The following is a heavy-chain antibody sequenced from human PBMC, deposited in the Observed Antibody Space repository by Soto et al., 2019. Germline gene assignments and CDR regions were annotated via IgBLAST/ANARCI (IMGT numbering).Heavy chain of an antibody. CDR1: GFTFSSYA. J-gene: IGHJ6*02. D-gene: IGHD3-10*01. CDR2: ISGSGGST. V-gene: IGHV3-23*01. CDR3: AKGSRVRGVITMGYYYYGMDV. Sequence: GGSLRLSCAASGFTFSSYAMSWVRQAPGKGLEWVSAISGSGGSTYYADSVKGRFTISRDNSKNTLYLQMNSLRAEDTAVYYCAKGSRVRGVITMGYYYYGMDVWGQGTTVTGSS.